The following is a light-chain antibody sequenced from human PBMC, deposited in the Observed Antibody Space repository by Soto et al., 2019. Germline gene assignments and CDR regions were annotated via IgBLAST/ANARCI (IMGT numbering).Light chain of an antibody. Sequence: AIRMTQSPSSLSASTGDRVTITCRASQSISSYLAWYQQKPGKAPKLLIYAASTLQTGVPSRFSGSGSGTDFTLTIDCLQSEDFATYYCQQYYSYPPWSFGLGTKVEIK. V-gene: IGKV1-8*01. CDR2: AAS. CDR3: QQYYSYPPWS. J-gene: IGKJ1*01. CDR1: QSISSY.